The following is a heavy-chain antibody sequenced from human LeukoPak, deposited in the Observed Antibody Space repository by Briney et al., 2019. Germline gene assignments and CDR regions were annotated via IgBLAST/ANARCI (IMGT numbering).Heavy chain of an antibody. CDR3: TRAAYCSGGSCYYFDY. CDR2: ISGSGGST. V-gene: IGHV3-23*01. J-gene: IGHJ4*02. CDR1: GFTFSSYA. D-gene: IGHD2-15*01. Sequence: GGSLRLSCAASGFTFSSYAMSWVRQAPGKGLEWVSAISGSGGSTYYADSVKGRFTISRDNSKNTLYLQMNSLKTEDTAVYYCTRAAYCSGGSCYYFDYWGQGTLVTVSS.